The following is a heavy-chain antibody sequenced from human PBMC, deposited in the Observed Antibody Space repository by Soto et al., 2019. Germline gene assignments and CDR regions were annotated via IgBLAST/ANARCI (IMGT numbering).Heavy chain of an antibody. CDR3: ARETVPAATSYYYYYMDV. D-gene: IGHD2-2*01. Sequence: GGSLRLSCAASGFTFSSYSMNWVRQAPGKGLEWVSYISSSSSTIYYADSVKGRFTISRDNAKNSLYLQMNSLRAEDTAVYYCARETVPAATSYYYYYMDVWGKGTTVTVSS. CDR1: GFTFSSYS. V-gene: IGHV3-48*01. CDR2: ISSSSSTI. J-gene: IGHJ6*03.